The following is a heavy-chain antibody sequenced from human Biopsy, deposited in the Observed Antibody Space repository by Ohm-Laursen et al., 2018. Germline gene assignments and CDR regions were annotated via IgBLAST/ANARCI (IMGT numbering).Heavy chain of an antibody. CDR2: IFYSGII. V-gene: IGHV4-39*01. Sequence: GTLSLTCTVSGGSVSSNTNYWAWIRQPPGKGLEWIGSIFYSGIIYYNPSLKSRVSISVDTSKNQFSLNPNSVTAADTAVYYCARHPTGSWFDPWGQGTLVIVSS. CDR3: ARHPTGSWFDP. J-gene: IGHJ5*02. CDR1: GGSVSSNTNY.